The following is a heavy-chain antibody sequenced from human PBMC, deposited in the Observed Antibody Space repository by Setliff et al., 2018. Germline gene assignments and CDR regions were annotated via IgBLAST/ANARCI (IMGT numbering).Heavy chain of an antibody. J-gene: IGHJ6*02. D-gene: IGHD5-18*01. V-gene: IGHV4-59*01. CDR2: VYYTGNT. CDR1: GGSIMNYF. CDR3: ARDRTAYNYGMDI. Sequence: SETLSLTCTVSGGSIMNYFWSWIRQPPGKGLVWVGYVYYTGNTNYNPSLKSRLTISVDPSKNQVSLQLKSATTADTAVYYCARDRTAYNYGMDIWGQGTTVTVSS.